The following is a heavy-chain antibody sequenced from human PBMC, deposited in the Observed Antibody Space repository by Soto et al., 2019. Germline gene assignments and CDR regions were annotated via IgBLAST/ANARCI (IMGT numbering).Heavy chain of an antibody. J-gene: IGHJ5*02. Sequence: QLLLEESGSGLVRPSQTLSLNCGVSGGSLTSPGYSWTXIRQTPGEGLECIGHLYHTGNAYYNPPLKSRVTISMDTSKSRFSLNLTSVIAADTAIYYCATNWDYGGMNWFDTWGQGTLVTVSS. CDR2: LYHTGNA. CDR3: ATNWDYGGMNWFDT. D-gene: IGHD3-16*01. V-gene: IGHV4-30-2*01. CDR1: GGSLTSPGYS.